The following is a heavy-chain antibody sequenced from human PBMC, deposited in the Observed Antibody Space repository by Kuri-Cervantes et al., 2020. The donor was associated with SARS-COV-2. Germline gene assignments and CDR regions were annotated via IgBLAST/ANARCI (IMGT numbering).Heavy chain of an antibody. V-gene: IGHV4-38-2*02. CDR1: GYSISSGYY. CDR3: ARSGRLYYDFWSGYYYYFDY. Sequence: SETLSLTCTVSGYSISSGYYWGWIRQPPGKGLEWIGSIYHSGSTYYNPSLKSRVTISVDTSKNQFSLKLSSVTAADTAVYYCARSGRLYYDFWSGYYYYFDYWGQGTLVTVSS. D-gene: IGHD3-3*01. CDR2: IYHSGST. J-gene: IGHJ4*02.